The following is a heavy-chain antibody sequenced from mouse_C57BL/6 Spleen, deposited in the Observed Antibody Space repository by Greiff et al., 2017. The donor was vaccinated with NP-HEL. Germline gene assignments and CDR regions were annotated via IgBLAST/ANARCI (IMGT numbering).Heavy chain of an antibody. CDR3: ARNYASSYVKALFDY. D-gene: IGHD1-1*01. CDR1: GYTFTSYW. CDR2: IDPSDSYT. V-gene: IGHV1-69*01. Sequence: QVQLQQPGAELVMPGASVKLSCKASGYTFTSYWMHWVKQRPGQGLEWIGEIDPSDSYTNYNQKFKGKSTLTVDKSSSTAYMQLSSLTSEDSAVYYCARNYASSYVKALFDYWGQGTTLTVSS. J-gene: IGHJ2*01.